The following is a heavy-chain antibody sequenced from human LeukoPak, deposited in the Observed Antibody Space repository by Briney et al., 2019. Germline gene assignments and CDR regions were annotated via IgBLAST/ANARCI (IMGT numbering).Heavy chain of an antibody. CDR2: ISYDGSNK. CDR1: GFTFSSYA. D-gene: IGHD1-26*01. Sequence: GGSLRLSCAASGFTFSSYAMHWVRQAPGKGLEWVAVISYDGSNKYYADSVKGRFTISRDNSKNTLYLQMNSLRAEDTAVYYATKDAFDIWGQGTMVTVSS. V-gene: IGHV3-30-3*01. CDR3: TKDAFDI. J-gene: IGHJ3*02.